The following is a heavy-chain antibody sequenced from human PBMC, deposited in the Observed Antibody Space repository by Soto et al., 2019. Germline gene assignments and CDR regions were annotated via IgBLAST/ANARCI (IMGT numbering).Heavy chain of an antibody. CDR1: GGSFSGYY. Sequence: QVQLQQWGAGLLKPSETLSLTCAVYGGSFSGYYWSWIRQPPGKGLEWIGEINHSGRTNYNPSLKSRVTISVDRSKNQFSLKLSSVTAADTAVYYCGRSQGQQLTRGDYFDYWGQGTLVTVSS. CDR2: INHSGRT. D-gene: IGHD6-13*01. CDR3: GRSQGQQLTRGDYFDY. J-gene: IGHJ4*02. V-gene: IGHV4-34*01.